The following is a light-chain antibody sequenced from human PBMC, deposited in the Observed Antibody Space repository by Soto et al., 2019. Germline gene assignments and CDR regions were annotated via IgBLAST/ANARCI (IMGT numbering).Light chain of an antibody. J-gene: IGKJ3*01. Sequence: EMVMTQSPATLSVSPGERVTLSCRASQSVHRNLAWYQQKPGQGPSLLIYYASTMATGVPHRFTGSGSGTEFTLTISSLQSEDFGVYHCQHYSNCRPTFGPGTKVEIK. CDR1: QSVHRN. CDR2: YAS. V-gene: IGKV3-15*01. CDR3: QHYSNCRPT.